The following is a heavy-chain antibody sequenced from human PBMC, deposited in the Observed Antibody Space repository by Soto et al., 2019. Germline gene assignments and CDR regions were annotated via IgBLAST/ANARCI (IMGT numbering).Heavy chain of an antibody. J-gene: IGHJ5*02. Sequence: PGGSLRLSCAASGVTFSNYLMHWVRQAPGKGLEWVAVVSFDESFKYYADSVKGRFTISRDNSKNTLFLQMNSLRVEDTAVYYCVQDNPMMGTGGGLDPWGQGTLVTVSS. D-gene: IGHD2-15*01. CDR3: VQDNPMMGTGGGLDP. CDR1: GVTFSNYL. V-gene: IGHV3-30*18. CDR2: VSFDESFK.